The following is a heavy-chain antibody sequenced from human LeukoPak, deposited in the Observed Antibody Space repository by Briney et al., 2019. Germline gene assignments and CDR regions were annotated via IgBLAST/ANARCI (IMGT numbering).Heavy chain of an antibody. D-gene: IGHD1/OR15-1a*01. J-gene: IGHJ4*02. V-gene: IGHV1-2*02. CDR3: ARSRQQFDY. CDR1: GYTFTDYY. CDR2: INPNSAGT. Sequence: SVKLSCKASGYTFTDYYMLWVPHAPTQGLEWMGWINPNSAGTNYAQNFQGRVTMTRDTYISTAYMERSRLRSDDRAVYYCARSRQQFDYWGQGTLVTVSS.